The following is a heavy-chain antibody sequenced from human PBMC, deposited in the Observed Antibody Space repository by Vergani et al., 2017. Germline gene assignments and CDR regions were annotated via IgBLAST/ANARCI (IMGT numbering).Heavy chain of an antibody. J-gene: IGHJ6*02. D-gene: IGHD3-10*01. CDR1: GGSFSGYY. CDR2: INHSGST. CDR3: ARDYMVRRVNPYYYYGMDV. V-gene: IGHV4-34*01. Sequence: QVQLQQWGAGLLKPSETLSLTCAVYGGSFSGYYWSWIRQPPGKGLEWIGEINHSGSTNYNPSLKSRVTISVDTSKNQFSLKLSSVTAADTAVYYCARDYMVRRVNPYYYYGMDVWGQGTTVTVSS.